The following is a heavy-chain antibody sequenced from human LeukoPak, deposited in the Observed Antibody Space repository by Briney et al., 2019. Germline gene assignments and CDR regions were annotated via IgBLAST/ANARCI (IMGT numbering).Heavy chain of an antibody. CDR3: ARDDYNDSSGYNYYYMDV. CDR2: IWYDGSNK. D-gene: IGHD3-22*01. CDR1: GFTFSTYG. J-gene: IGHJ6*03. V-gene: IGHV3-33*01. Sequence: GGSLRLSCAASGFTFSTYGMHWVRQAPGKGLEWVAVIWYDGSNKYYADSVKGRFTISRDNSKNTLYLQMNSLRAEDRAAYYCARDDYNDSSGYNYYYMDVWGKGTTVTVSS.